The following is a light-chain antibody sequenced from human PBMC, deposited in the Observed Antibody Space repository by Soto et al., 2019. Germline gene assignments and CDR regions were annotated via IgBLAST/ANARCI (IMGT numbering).Light chain of an antibody. Sequence: DIQMTQFPSTLSASVGDRVTITCRASQSISSWLAWYQQKPGKAPKLLIYKASSLESGVPSRFSGSGSGTEFTLTISSLQPDDFATYYCQHWTTFGQGTKVEIK. CDR2: KAS. J-gene: IGKJ1*01. V-gene: IGKV1-5*03. CDR1: QSISSW. CDR3: QHWTT.